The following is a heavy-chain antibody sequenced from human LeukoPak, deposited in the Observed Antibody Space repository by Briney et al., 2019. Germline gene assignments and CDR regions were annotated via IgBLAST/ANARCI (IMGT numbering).Heavy chain of an antibody. D-gene: IGHD6-19*01. CDR1: GFTFSSYS. CDR2: ISSSSSTI. J-gene: IGHJ4*02. Sequence: GGSLRLSCAASGFTFSSYSMNWVRQAPGKGLEWVSYISSSSSTIYYADSVKGRFTISRDNAKNSLYLQMNSLRAEDTAVYYCASEDSSGWNEGSLDYWGQGTLVTVSS. CDR3: ASEDSSGWNEGSLDY. V-gene: IGHV3-48*01.